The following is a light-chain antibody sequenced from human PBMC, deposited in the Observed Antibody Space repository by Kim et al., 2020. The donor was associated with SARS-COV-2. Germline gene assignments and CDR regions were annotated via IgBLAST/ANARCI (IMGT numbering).Light chain of an antibody. CDR2: AVT. V-gene: IGKV1-5*01. CDR3: QHHNGY. J-gene: IGKJ4*01. CDR1: QSTTSG. Sequence: TLSPSVGDKDTLTWRGSQSTTSGLALKQKKPRKAPKRLRYAVTSVDRGVPSRFSGSGSGTQFSLTISGLQPDDFATYYWQHHNGYFGGGTKVDIK.